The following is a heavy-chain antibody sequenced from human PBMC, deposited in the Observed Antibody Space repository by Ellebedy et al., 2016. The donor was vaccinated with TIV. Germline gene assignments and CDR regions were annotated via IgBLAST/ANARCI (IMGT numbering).Heavy chain of an antibody. CDR2: ISGSGGST. V-gene: IGHV3-23*01. CDR3: AKNPGAFIGLSGGDVYFQH. J-gene: IGHJ1*01. CDR1: GFTFSSYA. Sequence: GESLKISXAASGFTFSSYAMSWVRQAPGKGLEWVSAISGSGGSTYYADSVKGRFTISRDNSKNTLYLQMNSLRAEDTAVYYCAKNPGAFIGLSGGDVYFQHWGQGTLVTVSS. D-gene: IGHD2-21*02.